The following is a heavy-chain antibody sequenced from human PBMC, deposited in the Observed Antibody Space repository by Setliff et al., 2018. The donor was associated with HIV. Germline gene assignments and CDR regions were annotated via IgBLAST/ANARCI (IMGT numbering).Heavy chain of an antibody. CDR3: VRVDRWLLLPSFDY. CDR1: GFTFSNSW. CDR2: IRLDGSDK. V-gene: IGHV3-30*02. D-gene: IGHD5-12*01. J-gene: IGHJ4*02. Sequence: PGGSLRLSCAASGFTFSNSWMTWVRQAPGKGLEWVAFIRLDGSDKFYADSVKGRFTISRDNSKNTLFLQMNSLRAEDTALYHCVRVDRWLLLPSFDYWGQGTPVTVSS.